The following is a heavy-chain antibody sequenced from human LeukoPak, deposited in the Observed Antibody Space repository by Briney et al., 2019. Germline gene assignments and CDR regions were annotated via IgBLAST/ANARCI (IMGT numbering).Heavy chain of an antibody. CDR1: GGSFSGYY. CDR3: ARFTVTMVRGVIISRNRNWFDP. D-gene: IGHD3-10*01. CDR2: INHSGST. V-gene: IGHV4-34*01. J-gene: IGHJ5*02. Sequence: SETLSLTYAVYGGSFSGYYWSWIRQPPGKGLEWIGEINHSGSTNYNPSLKSRVTISVDTSKNQFSLKLSSVTAADTAVYYCARFTVTMVRGVIISRNRNWFDPWGQGTLVTVSS.